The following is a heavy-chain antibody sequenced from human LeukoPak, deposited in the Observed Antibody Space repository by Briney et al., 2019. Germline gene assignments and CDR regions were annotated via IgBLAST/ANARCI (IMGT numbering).Heavy chain of an antibody. Sequence: SETLSLTCAVYGGAFSGYYWSWIRQPPGKGLEWIGYMNYSGRTNYNPSLKSRVTIPVDTSKNQFSLKLSSVTAADTAVYYCARTFSESYCYYGMDVWGQGTTVTVSS. CDR2: MNYSGRT. CDR3: ARTFSESYCYYGMDV. CDR1: GGAFSGYY. J-gene: IGHJ6*02. D-gene: IGHD1-26*01. V-gene: IGHV4-59*01.